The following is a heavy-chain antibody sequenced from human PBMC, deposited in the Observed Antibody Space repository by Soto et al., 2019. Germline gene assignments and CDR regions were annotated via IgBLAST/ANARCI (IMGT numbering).Heavy chain of an antibody. J-gene: IGHJ4*02. CDR3: ARQKRRGLAGLDY. Sequence: CKRSGYSFTSYWIGWVRQMPGKGLEWMGIIYPGDSDTRYSPSFQGQVTISADKSISTAYLQWSSLKASDTAMYYCARQKRRGLAGLDYWGQGTLVTVSS. CDR1: GYSFTSYW. V-gene: IGHV5-51*01. CDR2: IYPGDSDT.